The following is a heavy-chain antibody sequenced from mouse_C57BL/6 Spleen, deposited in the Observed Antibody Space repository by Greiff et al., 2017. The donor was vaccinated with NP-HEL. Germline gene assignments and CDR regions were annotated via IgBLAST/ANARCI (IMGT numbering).Heavy chain of an antibody. CDR1: GYTFTDYE. CDR2: IDPETGGT. CDR3: TRCTVVASYYFDD. D-gene: IGHD1-1*01. J-gene: IGHJ2*01. Sequence: QVQLQQSGAELVRPGASVTLSCKASGYTFTDYEMHWVKQTPVHGLEWIGAIDPETGGTAYNQKFKGKAILTADKSSSTAYMELRSLTSEDSAVYYCTRCTVVASYYFDDWGQGTTLTVSS. V-gene: IGHV1-15*01.